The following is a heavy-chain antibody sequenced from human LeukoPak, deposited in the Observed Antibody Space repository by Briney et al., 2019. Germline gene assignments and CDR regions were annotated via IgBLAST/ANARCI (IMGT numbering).Heavy chain of an antibody. CDR1: GGTFSSYT. CDR3: AKKDSSGYYGEFGAFDI. Sequence: GASVKVSCKASGGTFSSYTISWVRQAPGQGLEWMGRIIPILGIANYAQKFQGRVTITADKSTSTAYMELSSLRSEDTAVYYCAKKDSSGYYGEFGAFDIWGQGTMVTVSS. CDR2: IIPILGIA. V-gene: IGHV1-69*02. J-gene: IGHJ3*02. D-gene: IGHD3-22*01.